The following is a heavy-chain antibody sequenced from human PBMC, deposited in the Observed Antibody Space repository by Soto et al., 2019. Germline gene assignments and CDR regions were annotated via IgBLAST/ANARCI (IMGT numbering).Heavy chain of an antibody. CDR3: VKDLRGGDRKWGTFDI. V-gene: IGHV3-64D*06. J-gene: IGHJ3*02. D-gene: IGHD2-21*02. CDR1: GFTFNSYT. CDR2: ISSNGDYT. Sequence: SLRLSCSASGFTFNSYTIHWVRRAPEKGLKYVSVISSNGDYTYYADSVKGRFTISRDNSKNTLYLQMSSLRAEDTAVYYCVKDLRGGDRKWGTFDIWGQGTVVTVS.